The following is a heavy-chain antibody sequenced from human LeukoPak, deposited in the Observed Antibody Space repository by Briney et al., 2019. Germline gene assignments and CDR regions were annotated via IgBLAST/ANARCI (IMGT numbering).Heavy chain of an antibody. Sequence: GGSLRLSCAASGFTFSSYAMSWVRQAPGKGLEWVSAISGSGGSTYYADSVKGRFTISRDNSKNTLYLQMNSLRAEDTAVYYCASTARLIESGYYTWYYYYMDVWGKGTTVTVSS. CDR2: ISGSGGST. CDR1: GFTFSSYA. CDR3: ASTARLIESGYYTWYYYYMDV. V-gene: IGHV3-23*01. J-gene: IGHJ6*03. D-gene: IGHD3-3*01.